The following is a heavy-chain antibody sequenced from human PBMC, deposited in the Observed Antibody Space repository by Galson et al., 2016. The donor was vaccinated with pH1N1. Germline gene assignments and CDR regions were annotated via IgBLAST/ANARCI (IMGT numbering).Heavy chain of an antibody. J-gene: IGHJ4*02. CDR3: AISAGTSPG. CDR1: GFTSNNYW. CDR2: INQDGSQK. Sequence: SLRLSCAASGFTSNNYWVIGVRQAPGKGLEWVVNINQDGSQKYYVDSVKGRFTISRDNAKNSLYLQMNSLRVEDTGLYYCAISAGTSPGWGQGTLVTVSS. D-gene: IGHD3-10*01. V-gene: IGHV3-7*01.